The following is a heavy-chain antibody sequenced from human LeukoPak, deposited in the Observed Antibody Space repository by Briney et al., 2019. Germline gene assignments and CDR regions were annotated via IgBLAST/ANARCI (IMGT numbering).Heavy chain of an antibody. J-gene: IGHJ4*02. V-gene: IGHV3-23*01. D-gene: IGHD5-12*01. CDR3: ARDDSDIVATTKAFDF. CDR1: GFTFSSYA. CDR2: ISDSGDST. Sequence: GGSLRLSCAASGFTFSSYAMSWVRQAPGKGLEWVSVISDSGDSTYYADSVKGRFTISRDNSKNTLYLQMNSLRAEDTAVYFCARDDSDIVATTKAFDFWGQGTLVTVSS.